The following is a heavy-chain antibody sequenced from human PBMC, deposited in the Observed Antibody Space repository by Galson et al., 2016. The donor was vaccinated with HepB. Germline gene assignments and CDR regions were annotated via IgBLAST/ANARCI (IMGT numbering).Heavy chain of an antibody. J-gene: IGHJ4*02. D-gene: IGHD3-10*01. CDR2: IYSGNNA. CDR3: ARAGSRVGFYLRFGFFDS. CDR1: GFSVSQNY. Sequence: SLRLSCAVSGFSVSQNYMTWVRQAPGKGLEWLSVIYSGNNAYYADSVKGRFTISRDNFRHTLHLQINSLRAEDTAVYYCARAGSRVGFYLRFGFFDSWGQGTLVTVSS. V-gene: IGHV3-53*01.